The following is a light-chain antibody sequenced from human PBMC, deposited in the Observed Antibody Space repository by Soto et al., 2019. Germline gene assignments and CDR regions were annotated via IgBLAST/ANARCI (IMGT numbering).Light chain of an antibody. CDR1: QSVRSSS. Sequence: EIVLPQSPGTLSFSPLERARLSXRGSQSVRSSSLAWYQQKPGQAPRLLIFGASTRAAGFPDRFSGSGSGTDFTLTISRLEPEDFAVYYCQQYGSSPRTFGQGTKVDI. CDR2: GAS. CDR3: QQYGSSPRT. V-gene: IGKV3-20*01. J-gene: IGKJ1*01.